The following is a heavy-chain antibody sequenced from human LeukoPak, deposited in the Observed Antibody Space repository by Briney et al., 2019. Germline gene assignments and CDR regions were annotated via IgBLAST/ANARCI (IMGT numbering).Heavy chain of an antibody. D-gene: IGHD4-23*01. CDR2: IYSGGST. Sequence: GGSLRLSCAASGFTVSSNYMSWVRQAPGKGLEWVSVIYSGGSTYYADSVKGRFTISRDNSKNTLYLQMNSLRAEDTAVYYCATAMTTVVTPSLDYWGQGTLVTVSS. CDR3: ATAMTTVVTPSLDY. CDR1: GFTVSSNY. V-gene: IGHV3-53*01. J-gene: IGHJ4*02.